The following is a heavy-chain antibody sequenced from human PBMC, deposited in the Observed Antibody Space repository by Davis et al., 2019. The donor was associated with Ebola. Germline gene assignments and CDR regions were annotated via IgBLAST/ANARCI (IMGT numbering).Heavy chain of an antibody. CDR2: IIPIFGTA. CDR1: GGTFSSYA. J-gene: IGHJ6*04. D-gene: IGHD2-15*01. Sequence: SVKVSCKASGGTFSSYAISWVRQAPGQGLEWMGGIIPIFGTANYAQKFQGRVTITADESTSTVYMELSRLRSDDTAVYYCARERKVVVAATPYYYYGMDVWGKGTTVTVSS. CDR3: ARERKVVVAATPYYYYGMDV. V-gene: IGHV1-69*13.